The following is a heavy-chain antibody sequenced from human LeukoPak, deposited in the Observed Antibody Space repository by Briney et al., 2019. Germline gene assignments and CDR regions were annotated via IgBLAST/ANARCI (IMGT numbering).Heavy chain of an antibody. Sequence: PSETLSLTCTVSGGSISSTASYWAWIRQPPGKGLEWIGEINHSGSTNYNPSLKSRVTISVDTSKNQFSLKLSSVTAADTAVYYCARGYYYDSSGYYYRGGVWFDPWGQGTLVTVSS. CDR1: GGSISSTASY. V-gene: IGHV4-39*07. D-gene: IGHD3-22*01. CDR2: INHSGST. J-gene: IGHJ5*02. CDR3: ARGYYYDSSGYYYRGGVWFDP.